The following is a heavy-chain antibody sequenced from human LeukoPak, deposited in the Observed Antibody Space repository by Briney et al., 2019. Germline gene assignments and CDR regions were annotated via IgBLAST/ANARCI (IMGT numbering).Heavy chain of an antibody. CDR1: GFTFSSYA. Sequence: GGSLRLSCAASGFTFSSYAMSWVRQAPGKGLEWVSVISGSGGSTYYADSVKGRFTISRDNSKNTLYLQMNSLRAEDTAVYYCAKPQSRVRGVTVRPSYFDYWGQGTLVTVSS. J-gene: IGHJ4*02. CDR3: AKPQSRVRGVTVRPSYFDY. V-gene: IGHV3-23*01. D-gene: IGHD3-10*01. CDR2: ISGSGGST.